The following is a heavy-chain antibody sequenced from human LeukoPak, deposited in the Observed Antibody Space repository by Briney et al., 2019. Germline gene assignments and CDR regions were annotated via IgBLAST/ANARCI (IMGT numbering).Heavy chain of an antibody. D-gene: IGHD3-3*01. V-gene: IGHV1-24*01. CDR3: ATGPALRFLEWSLPCDY. Sequence: ASVKVSRKASGYTLTELSMHWVRQAPGKGLEWMGGFDPEDGETIYAQKFQGRVTMTEDTSTDTAYMELSSLRSEDTAVYYCATGPALRFLEWSLPCDYWGQGTLVTVSS. J-gene: IGHJ4*02. CDR2: FDPEDGET. CDR1: GYTLTELS.